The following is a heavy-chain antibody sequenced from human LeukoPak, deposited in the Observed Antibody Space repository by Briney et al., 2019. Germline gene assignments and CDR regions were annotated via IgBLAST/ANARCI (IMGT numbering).Heavy chain of an antibody. J-gene: IGHJ3*02. CDR1: GGSISSYY. Sequence: SETLSLTCTVTGGSISSYYWSWIRQPAGKGLEWIGRIYTIGSTNYNPSLKSRVTMSVHTSKNQCYLKLGSVTAADTAVYYCARVRAIAAAGNYVDAFDIWGQGTMVTVST. V-gene: IGHV4-4*07. CDR2: IYTIGST. CDR3: ARVRAIAAAGNYVDAFDI. D-gene: IGHD6-13*01.